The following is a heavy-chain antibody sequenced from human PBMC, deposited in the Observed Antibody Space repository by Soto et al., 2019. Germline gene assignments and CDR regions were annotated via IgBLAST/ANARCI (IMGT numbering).Heavy chain of an antibody. J-gene: IGHJ4*02. Sequence: EVQLLESGGGLVQPGGSLRLSCAASGFTFSRFGMSWVRQAPGKGLEWVSGISGGGNPTYYSDSVKGRFTISRDSAKNPLYLQMNSLRTEDTAVYYCAKDITYDSSAYDSWGQGTLVTVSS. CDR1: GFTFSRFG. D-gene: IGHD3-22*01. CDR3: AKDITYDSSAYDS. CDR2: ISGGGNPT. V-gene: IGHV3-23*01.